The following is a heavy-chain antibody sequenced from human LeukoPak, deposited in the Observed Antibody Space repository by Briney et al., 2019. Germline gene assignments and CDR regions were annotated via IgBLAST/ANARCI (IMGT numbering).Heavy chain of an antibody. J-gene: IGHJ5*02. D-gene: IGHD5-24*01. V-gene: IGHV3-48*03. CDR1: GFSFSSYE. Sequence: GGSLRLSCAASGFSFSSYEMNWVRQAPGKGLEWVSYISSSGSTINYADSVKGRFTISRDNAKNSLYLQMNSLRAEDTAVYYCARDYQLGRAWFDPWGQGTLVTVSS. CDR2: ISSSGSTI. CDR3: ARDYQLGRAWFDP.